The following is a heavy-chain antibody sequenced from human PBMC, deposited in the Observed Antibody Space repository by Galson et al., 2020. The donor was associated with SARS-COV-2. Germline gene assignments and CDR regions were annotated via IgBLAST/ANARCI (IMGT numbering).Heavy chain of an antibody. J-gene: IGHJ4*02. CDR2: IFGTGGTT. CDR1: GFTFSTFA. Sequence: TGGSLRLFCAASGFTFSTFAMNWVRQAPGKGLEWVSGIFGTGGTTHYADSVKGRFTISRDNSKNMVYIQMNSLRAEDTAVYYCAKRGHYDSTTYAYDLDSWGQGTLVTVSS. CDR3: AKRGHYDSTTYAYDLDS. D-gene: IGHD3-22*01. V-gene: IGHV3-23*01.